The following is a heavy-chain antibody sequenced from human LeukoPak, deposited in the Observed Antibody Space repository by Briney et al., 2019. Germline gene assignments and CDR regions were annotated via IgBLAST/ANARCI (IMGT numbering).Heavy chain of an antibody. Sequence: GGSLRLSCAASGFTFSSYGMHWVRQAPGKGLEGVAVIWYDGSNKYYADSVKGRFTISRDNSKNTLYLQMNSLRAEDTAVYYCARVPTVTTTYYYGMDVWGKGTTVTVSS. V-gene: IGHV3-33*01. CDR1: GFTFSSYG. J-gene: IGHJ6*04. D-gene: IGHD4-17*01. CDR3: ARVPTVTTTYYYGMDV. CDR2: IWYDGSNK.